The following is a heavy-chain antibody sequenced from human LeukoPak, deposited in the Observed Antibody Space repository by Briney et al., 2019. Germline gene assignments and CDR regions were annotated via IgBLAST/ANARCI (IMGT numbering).Heavy chain of an antibody. V-gene: IGHV3-9*03. CDR2: ISWNSGSI. Sequence: PGGSLRLSCAASGFTFDDYAMHWVRQAPGKGLEWVSGISWNSGSIGYADSVKGRFTISRDNAKSSLYLQMNSLRAEDMALYYCAKEEYRGGFDYWGQGTLVTVSS. D-gene: IGHD1-26*01. CDR1: GFTFDDYA. CDR3: AKEEYRGGFDY. J-gene: IGHJ4*02.